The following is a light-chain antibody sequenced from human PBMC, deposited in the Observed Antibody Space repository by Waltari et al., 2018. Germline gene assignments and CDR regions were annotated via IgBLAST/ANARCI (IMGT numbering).Light chain of an antibody. J-gene: IGKJ4*01. V-gene: IGKV3-11*01. CDR3: QQRANWPPLT. CDR2: HAS. CDR1: QSVSNF. Sequence: EIVLTQSPATLSLSPGERATLSCRASQSVSNFLAWYQQKPGQAPRLLIYHASNRATGIPARFSGGGSGTDFTLTISSLEPGDSAVYYCQQRANWPPLTFGGGTRVEI.